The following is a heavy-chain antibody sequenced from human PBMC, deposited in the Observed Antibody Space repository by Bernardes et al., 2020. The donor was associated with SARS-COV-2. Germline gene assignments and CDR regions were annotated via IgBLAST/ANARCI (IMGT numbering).Heavy chain of an antibody. CDR3: ARRELGYYDFWSGYPPPYFDY. D-gene: IGHD3-3*01. CDR2: IYYSGST. Sequence: SETLSLTCTVSGGSISSNSYYWVWLPQPTGKELEWIGSIYYSGSTYYNPSLKSRVTISVDTSKNQFSLKLSSVTAADTAVYYCARRELGYYDFWSGYPPPYFDYWGQGTLVTVSS. CDR1: GGSISSNSYY. J-gene: IGHJ4*02. V-gene: IGHV4-39*01.